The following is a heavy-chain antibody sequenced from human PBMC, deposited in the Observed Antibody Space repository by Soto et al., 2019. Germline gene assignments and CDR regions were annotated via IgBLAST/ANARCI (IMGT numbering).Heavy chain of an antibody. V-gene: IGHV1-69*13. D-gene: IGHD1-1*01. CDR2: IIPSFGTA. CDR3: ARGLRPSWNDRDY. Sequence: SVKVSCKASGGTFSSSAISWVRQAPGQGLEWMGGIIPSFGTANYAQKFQGRVTITADESTSTAYMELSSLRSEDTAVYYCARGLRPSWNDRDYWGQGTLVTVSS. J-gene: IGHJ4*02. CDR1: GGTFSSSA.